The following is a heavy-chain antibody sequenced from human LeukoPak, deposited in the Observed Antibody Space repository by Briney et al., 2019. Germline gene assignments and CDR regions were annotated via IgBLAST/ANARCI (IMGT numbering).Heavy chain of an antibody. V-gene: IGHV3-30*02. CDR1: GFTFSSYG. CDR2: IRNDGSNE. CDR3: AKDDGWYYFDY. D-gene: IGHD6-19*01. J-gene: IGHJ4*02. Sequence: PGGSPRLSCAASGFTFSSYGMHWVRQAPGKGLEWVAFIRNDGSNEKYADSVKGRFTISRDNSKNTLYLQMNSLRAEDTAVYYCAKDDGWYYFDYWGQGTLVTVSS.